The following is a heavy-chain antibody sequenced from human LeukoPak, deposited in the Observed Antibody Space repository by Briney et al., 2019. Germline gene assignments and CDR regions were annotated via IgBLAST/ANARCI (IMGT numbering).Heavy chain of an antibody. V-gene: IGHV4-39*07. CDR2: IYYSGST. J-gene: IGHJ4*02. Sequence: SETLSLTCTVSGGSISSSSYYWGWIRQPPWKGLEWIGSIYYSGSTYYNPSLKSRVTISVDTSKNQFSLKLSSVTAADTAVYYCARDSLYYDILTGYYRRYYFDYWGQGTLVTVSS. D-gene: IGHD3-9*01. CDR1: GGSISSSSYY. CDR3: ARDSLYYDILTGYYRRYYFDY.